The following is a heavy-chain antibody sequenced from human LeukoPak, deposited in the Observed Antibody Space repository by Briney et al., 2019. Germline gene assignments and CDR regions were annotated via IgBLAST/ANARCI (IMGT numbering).Heavy chain of an antibody. V-gene: IGHV3-48*04. D-gene: IGHD3-10*01. Sequence: GGSLRLSCAASGFTFSSYSMNWVRQAPGKGLEWVSCISSSSSTIYYADSVKGRFTISRDNAKNSLYLQMDSLRAEDTAVYYCARDQAVRGVYDAFDIWGQGTMVTVSS. CDR1: GFTFSSYS. J-gene: IGHJ3*02. CDR3: ARDQAVRGVYDAFDI. CDR2: ISSSSSTI.